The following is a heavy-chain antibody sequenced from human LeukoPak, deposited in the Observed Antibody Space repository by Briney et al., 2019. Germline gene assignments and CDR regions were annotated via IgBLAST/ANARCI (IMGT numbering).Heavy chain of an antibody. CDR3: ATNPGYSSSWYEVYFDY. CDR1: GGSISSSSYY. D-gene: IGHD6-13*01. CDR2: IYYSGST. J-gene: IGHJ4*02. Sequence: SETLSLTCTVSGGSISSSSYYWGWIRQPPGKGLEWIGSIYYSGSTYYNPSLKSRVTISVDTSKNQFSLKLSSVTAADTAVYYCATNPGYSSSWYEVYFDYWGQGTLVTVSS. V-gene: IGHV4-39*07.